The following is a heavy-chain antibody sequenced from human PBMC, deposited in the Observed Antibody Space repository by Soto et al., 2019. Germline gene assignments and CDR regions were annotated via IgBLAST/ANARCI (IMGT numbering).Heavy chain of an antibody. CDR3: ARDRNGERFYYYGMDV. J-gene: IGHJ6*02. CDR1: GGSISSGDYY. CDR2: IYYSGST. V-gene: IGHV4-30-4*01. D-gene: IGHD4-17*01. Sequence: QVQLQESGPGLVKPSQTLSLTCTVSGGSISSGDYYWSWIRQPPGKGLEWIGYIYYSGSTYYNPSLTSRVTISVDTSKNRFSLKLSSVTAADTAVYYCARDRNGERFYYYGMDVWGQGTTVTVSS.